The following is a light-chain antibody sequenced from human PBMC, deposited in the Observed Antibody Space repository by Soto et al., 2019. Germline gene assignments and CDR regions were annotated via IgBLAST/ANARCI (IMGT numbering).Light chain of an antibody. V-gene: IGKV3-20*01. J-gene: IGKJ1*01. CDR3: HQYGSSPET. CDR1: QSVSSSP. CDR2: GAS. Sequence: EIVLTQSPGTLSLSPGERATLSCRASQSVSSSPLAWYQQKPGQAPRLLIYGASSRATGIPDRFSGSGSGTDSTLTISRLEPEDFAVYYCHQYGSSPETFGQGTKVDIK.